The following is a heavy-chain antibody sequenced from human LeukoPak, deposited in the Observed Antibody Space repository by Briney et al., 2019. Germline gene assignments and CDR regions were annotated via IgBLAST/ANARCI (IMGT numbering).Heavy chain of an antibody. D-gene: IGHD2-15*01. V-gene: IGHV3-23*01. Sequence: PSETLSLTCIVSAGSTRGYYWSWVRQAPGKGLEWVSAISGSGGSTYYADSVKGRFTISRDNSKNTLYLQMNSLRAEDTAVYYCAKDQDVVVVAAADYWGQGTLVTVSS. CDR1: AGSTRGYY. J-gene: IGHJ4*02. CDR3: AKDQDVVVVAAADY. CDR2: ISGSGGST.